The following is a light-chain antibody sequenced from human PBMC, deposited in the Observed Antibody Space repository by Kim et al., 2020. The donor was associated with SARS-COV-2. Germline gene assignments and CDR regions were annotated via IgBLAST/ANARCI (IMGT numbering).Light chain of an antibody. J-gene: IGLJ1*01. CDR2: EVS. V-gene: IGLV2-8*01. Sequence: QSVTISCPGTRSDVGGYNYVSWYQQHPGKAPKLMIYEVSKRPSGVPDRFSGSKSGNTASLTVSGLQAEDEADYYCSSYAGSNNNYVFGTGTKVTVL. CDR3: SSYAGSNNNYV. CDR1: RSDVGGYNY.